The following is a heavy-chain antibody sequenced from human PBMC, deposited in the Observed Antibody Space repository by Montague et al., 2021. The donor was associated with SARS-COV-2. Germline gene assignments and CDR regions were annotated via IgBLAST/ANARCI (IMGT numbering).Heavy chain of an antibody. CDR1: GFIFSSYE. CDR3: ARVVSNGWTFDY. V-gene: IGHV3-48*03. Sequence: SLRLSCAASGFIFSSYEMNWVRQTPGKGLEWVSYISNSGDTKYYADSVKGRFTISRDNAKSSLYLQMNSLRAEDTAVFYCARVVSNGWTFDYWGQGTLVTVSS. J-gene: IGHJ4*02. CDR2: ISNSGDTK. D-gene: IGHD6-19*01.